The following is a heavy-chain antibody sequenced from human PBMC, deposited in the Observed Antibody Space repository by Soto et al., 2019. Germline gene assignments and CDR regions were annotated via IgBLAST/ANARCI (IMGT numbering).Heavy chain of an antibody. CDR1: GYTFTSYG. CDR2: ISAYNGNT. J-gene: IGHJ4*02. Sequence: ASVKVSCKASGYTFTSYGISWVRQAPGQGLEWMGWISAYNGNTNYAQKLQGRVTMTTDTSTSTAYMELRSLRSDDTAVYYCARDPPHSLTYYYGSGSYGEGYWGQGTLVTVSS. V-gene: IGHV1-18*01. CDR3: ARDPPHSLTYYYGSGSYGEGY. D-gene: IGHD3-10*01.